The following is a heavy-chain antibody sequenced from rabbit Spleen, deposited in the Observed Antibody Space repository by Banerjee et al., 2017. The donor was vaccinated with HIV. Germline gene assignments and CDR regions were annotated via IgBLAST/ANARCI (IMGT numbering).Heavy chain of an antibody. CDR1: GFDFSSYG. D-gene: IGHD2-1*01. V-gene: IGHV1S45*01. CDR2: INAITGKA. Sequence: QEQLVESGGGLVQPGGSLKLSCKASGFDFSSYGVSWVRQAPGKGLEWIACINAITGKADYANWATGRFTVSKTSSTTVTLQMTSLTAADTATYFCARGVYDDYDTYYFDLWGPGTLVTVS. J-gene: IGHJ4*01. CDR3: ARGVYDDYDTYYFDL.